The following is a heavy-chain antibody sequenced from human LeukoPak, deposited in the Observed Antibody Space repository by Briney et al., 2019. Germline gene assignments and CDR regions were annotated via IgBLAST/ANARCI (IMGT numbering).Heavy chain of an antibody. V-gene: IGHV3-48*03. CDR2: ISSSGSTI. D-gene: IGHD3-10*01. CDR3: VRSTRGSSPVY. J-gene: IGHJ4*02. Sequence: GGSLRLSCAASGFTFSSYEMNWVRQAPGKGLEWVSYISSSGSTIYYADSVKGRFTISRDNAKNSLYLQTDSLRAEDSALYYCVRSTRGSSPVYWGQGTLVTVSS. CDR1: GFTFSSYE.